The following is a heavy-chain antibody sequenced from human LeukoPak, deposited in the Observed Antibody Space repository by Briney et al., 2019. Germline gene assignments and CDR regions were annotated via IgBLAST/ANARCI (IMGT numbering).Heavy chain of an antibody. CDR2: VDPGDSEG. J-gene: IGHJ5*02. CDR1: GSTFTHSW. Sequence: GDFLKISCEASGSTFTHSWIAWVRPLPGKGPEYMRIVDPGDSEGRYSPSFQGQVTFSVDKSINTAYLQWGTLKASDTGTYYCARLGGSGSFLIPFDDWGQGTLVIVSS. D-gene: IGHD3-10*01. CDR3: ARLGGSGSFLIPFDD. V-gene: IGHV5-51*01.